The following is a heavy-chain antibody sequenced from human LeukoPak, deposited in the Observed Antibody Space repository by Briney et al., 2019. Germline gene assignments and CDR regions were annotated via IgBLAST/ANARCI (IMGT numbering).Heavy chain of an antibody. V-gene: IGHV3-74*01. Sequence: PGGSLRLSCAASGFTFSKYWMLWVRQAPGKGLESVSRINTDGTVTTYADSVKGRFTVSRDNADNTMLLQMNSVRDEDTAVYYCATKQWLAPPPDSWGQGTPVTVSS. CDR2: INTDGTVT. CDR1: GFTFSKYW. J-gene: IGHJ4*02. CDR3: ATKQWLAPPPDS. D-gene: IGHD6-19*01.